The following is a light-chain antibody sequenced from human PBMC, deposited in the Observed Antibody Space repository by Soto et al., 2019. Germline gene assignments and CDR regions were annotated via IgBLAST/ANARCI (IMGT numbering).Light chain of an antibody. V-gene: IGLV1-40*01. Sequence: QSVLTQPPSVSAAPGQKVTISCSGSSSNIGNNYVSWYQQLPGTAPKLLIYGNSNRPSGVPDRFSGSKSGTSASLAITGLQAEDEADYYCQSYDSSLSASYVFGTGTKVTVL. CDR1: SSNIGNNY. J-gene: IGLJ1*01. CDR3: QSYDSSLSASYV. CDR2: GNS.